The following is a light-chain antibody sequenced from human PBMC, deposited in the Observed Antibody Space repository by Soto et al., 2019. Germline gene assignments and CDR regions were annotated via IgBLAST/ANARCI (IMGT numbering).Light chain of an antibody. CDR2: AAS. Sequence: AIRMTQSPSSLSASTGDRVTITCRASQGISRYLAWYQQKPGKAPKLLIYAASTLQSGVPSRFSGSGSGTDFTLTISCLQSEDFATYYCQQYYSYPRTFGQGNKGEIK. CDR3: QQYYSYPRT. CDR1: QGISRY. V-gene: IGKV1-8*01. J-gene: IGKJ1*01.